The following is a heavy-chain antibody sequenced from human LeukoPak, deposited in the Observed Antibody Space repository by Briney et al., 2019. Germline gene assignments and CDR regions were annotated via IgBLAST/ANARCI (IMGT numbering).Heavy chain of an antibody. CDR3: ATSKWFGIETEY. CDR1: GGSFSGYF. CDR2: INPSGTT. J-gene: IGHJ4*02. V-gene: IGHV4-34*01. Sequence: SETLSLTCAVYGGSFSGYFWTWFRQPPGKGLEWIGEINPSGTTKYHPSLKSRVTISGDTSKNQISLELSAVTAADTAVYYCATSKWFGIETEYLGQGTLVTVSS. D-gene: IGHD3-10*01.